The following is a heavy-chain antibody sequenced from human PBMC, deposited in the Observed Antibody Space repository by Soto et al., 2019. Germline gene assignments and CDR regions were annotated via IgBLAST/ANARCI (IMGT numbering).Heavy chain of an antibody. CDR3: AKTVGRSVVVVAAGY. CDR1: GFTFSSYA. Sequence: GGSLRLSCSASGFTFSSYAMSWVRQAQGKGLKWVSAISGSGGSTYYADSVKGRFTISRDNSKNTLYLQMNSLRAEDTAVYYCAKTVGRSVVVVAAGYWGRGTLVTVSS. V-gene: IGHV3-23*01. CDR2: ISGSGGST. D-gene: IGHD2-15*01. J-gene: IGHJ4*02.